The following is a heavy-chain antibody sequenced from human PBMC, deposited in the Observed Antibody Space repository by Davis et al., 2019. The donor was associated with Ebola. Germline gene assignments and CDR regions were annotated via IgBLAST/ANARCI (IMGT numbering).Heavy chain of an antibody. J-gene: IGHJ4*02. CDR1: GFTFSSYG. V-gene: IGHV3-7*01. CDR3: AREPCDY. CDR2: IKQDGSEK. Sequence: GESLKISCAASGFTFSSYGMHWVRQAPGKGLEWVANIKQDGSEKYYVDSVKGRFTISRDNSKNTLYLQMNSLRDEDTAVYYCAREPCDYWGQGTLVTVSS.